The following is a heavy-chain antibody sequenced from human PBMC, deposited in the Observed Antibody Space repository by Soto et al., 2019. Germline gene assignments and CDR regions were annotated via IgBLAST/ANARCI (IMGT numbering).Heavy chain of an antibody. J-gene: IGHJ3*02. D-gene: IGHD3-22*01. Sequence: EMQLVESGGGLVQPGGSLRLSCAASGFTFSTYWMSWVRQAPGKGLEWVANIKPDGSEKWYVDSVKGRFTISRDNAKNSLYLQMSSLRAEDTAVYYCARGDYYDSSGPFSDAFDIWGQGTMVTVSS. CDR1: GFTFSTYW. V-gene: IGHV3-7*04. CDR2: IKPDGSEK. CDR3: ARGDYYDSSGPFSDAFDI.